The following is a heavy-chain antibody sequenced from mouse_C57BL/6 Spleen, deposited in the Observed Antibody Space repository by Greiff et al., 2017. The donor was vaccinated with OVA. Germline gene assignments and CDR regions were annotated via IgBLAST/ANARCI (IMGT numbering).Heavy chain of an antibody. CDR3: ARSPFITTERAY. D-gene: IGHD1-1*01. Sequence: QVQLKESGAELVRPGTSVKVSCKASGYAFTNYLIEWVKQRPGQGLEWIGVINPGSGGTNYNEKFKGKATLTADKSSSTAYMQLSSLTSADSAVYFCARSPFITTERAYWGQGTLVTVSA. J-gene: IGHJ3*01. CDR1: GYAFTNYL. CDR2: INPGSGGT. V-gene: IGHV1-54*01.